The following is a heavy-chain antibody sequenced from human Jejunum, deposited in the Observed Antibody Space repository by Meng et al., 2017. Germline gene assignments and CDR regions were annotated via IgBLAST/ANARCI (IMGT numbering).Heavy chain of an antibody. D-gene: IGHD3-10*01. CDR1: GASVNSGSYY. Sequence: SETLSLTCTVSGASVNSGSYYWSWIRQPPGKGLEWIGFMYYNEKTNYNPSLKSRVTISVDTPRNQFSQKLTSVTAADTAVYYCARGRDYYGSGNYYNTNWFGPWGQGTLVTVSS. J-gene: IGHJ5*02. CDR3: ARGRDYYGSGNYYNTNWFGP. CDR2: MYYNEKT. V-gene: IGHV4-61*01.